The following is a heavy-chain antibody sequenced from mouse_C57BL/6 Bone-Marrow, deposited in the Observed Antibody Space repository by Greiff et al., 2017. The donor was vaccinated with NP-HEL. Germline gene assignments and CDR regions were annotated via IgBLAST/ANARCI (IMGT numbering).Heavy chain of an antibody. CDR2: INPNNGGT. J-gene: IGHJ3*01. CDR3: ARWPITTVVATSFAY. V-gene: IGHV1-22*01. CDR1: GYTFTDYN. Sequence: VEPGASVKMSCKASGYTFTDYNMHWVKQSHGKSLEWIGYINPNNGGTSYNQKFKGKATLTVNKSSSTAYMELRSLTSEDSAVYYCARWPITTVVATSFAYWGQGTLVTVSA. D-gene: IGHD1-1*01.